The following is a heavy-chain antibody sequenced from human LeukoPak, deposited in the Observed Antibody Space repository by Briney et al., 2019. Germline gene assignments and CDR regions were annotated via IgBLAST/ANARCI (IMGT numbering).Heavy chain of an antibody. CDR2: INHSGST. V-gene: IGHV4-34*01. CDR1: GVSFSGHY. Sequence: SETLSLTCAVYGVSFSGHYWSWLRQPPGKGLEWIGEINHSGSTNYNPSLKSRVTISVDTSKNQFSLKLSSVTAADTAVYYCARGLFMIVVVHPLPFDPWGQGTLVTVSS. CDR3: ARGLFMIVVVHPLPFDP. J-gene: IGHJ5*02. D-gene: IGHD3-22*01.